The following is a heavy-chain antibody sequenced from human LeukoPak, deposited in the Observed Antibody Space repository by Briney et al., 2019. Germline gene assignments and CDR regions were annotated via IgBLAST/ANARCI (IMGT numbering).Heavy chain of an antibody. J-gene: IGHJ5*02. CDR1: GGSISSYY. V-gene: IGHV4-4*07. CDR3: ARSPYSSSWYPFAP. D-gene: IGHD6-13*01. CDR2: IYTSGST. Sequence: SDTLSLTCTVSGGSISSYYWSWIRQVAGKGLEWIGRIYTSGSTNYNPSLKSRVTMSVDTSKNQFSLKLTSVTAADTAVYYCARSPYSSSWYPFAPWGQGTLVTVSS.